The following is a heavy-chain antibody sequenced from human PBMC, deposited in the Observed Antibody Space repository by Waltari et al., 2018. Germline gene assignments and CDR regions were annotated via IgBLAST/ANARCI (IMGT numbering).Heavy chain of an antibody. CDR2: IDSDGSDT. J-gene: IGHJ4*02. CDR3: ARVEAGTIRGFAY. Sequence: EVQLVESGGGLVQPGGSLGLSCAALGFTLGNYWMHWVRQAPGKGLVWVSRIDSDGSDTIYADSVKGRFTISRDNAKNTVYLQMNSLRAEDTAVYYCARVEAGTIRGFAYWGQGTPVTVSA. CDR1: GFTLGNYW. V-gene: IGHV3-74*01. D-gene: IGHD1-1*01.